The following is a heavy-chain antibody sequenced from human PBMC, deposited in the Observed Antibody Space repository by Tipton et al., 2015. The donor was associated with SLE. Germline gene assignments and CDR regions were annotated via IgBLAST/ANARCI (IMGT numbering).Heavy chain of an antibody. Sequence: SLRLSCSASGFTLSAYNMNWVRQAPGKGLEWVSYISSSSTTIYYADSVRGRFTVSRDNAKNSLYLQMNNLGAEDTAVCYCSRAGAVRPPDYWGQGTLVTVSS. J-gene: IGHJ4*02. CDR1: GFTLSAYN. CDR3: SRAGAVRPPDY. D-gene: IGHD6-6*01. V-gene: IGHV3-48*01. CDR2: ISSSSTTI.